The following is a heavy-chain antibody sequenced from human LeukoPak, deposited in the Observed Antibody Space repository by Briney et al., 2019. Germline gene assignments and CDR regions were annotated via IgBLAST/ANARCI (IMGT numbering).Heavy chain of an antibody. J-gene: IGHJ4*02. CDR3: AEPEGGYYDIRPD. CDR1: GFTFSSYA. V-gene: IGHV3-23*01. CDR2: ISGSGGST. Sequence: PGGSQRLSCAASGFTFSSYAMSWVRQAPGKGLEWVSAISGSGGSTYYADSMKGRFTISRDNSKNTLYLQMNSLRAEDTAVYYCAEPEGGYYDIRPDWGQGTLVTVSS. D-gene: IGHD3-22*01.